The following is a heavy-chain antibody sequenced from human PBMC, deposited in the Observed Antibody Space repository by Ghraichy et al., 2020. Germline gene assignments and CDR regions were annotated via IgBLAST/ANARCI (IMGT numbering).Heavy chain of an antibody. V-gene: IGHV3-49*04. Sequence: GGSLRLSCTASGFTFGDYAMSWVRRAPGKGLEWVSFIRGKAYGGTTEYAASERGRFTISRDDSKSIAYLQMNSLKIEDTAVYYCTRDTTSLCFGSSFDHWGQGTLVTVSS. CDR1: GFTFGDYA. CDR3: TRDTTSLCFGSSFDH. CDR2: IRGKAYGGTT. J-gene: IGHJ4*02. D-gene: IGHD3-10*01.